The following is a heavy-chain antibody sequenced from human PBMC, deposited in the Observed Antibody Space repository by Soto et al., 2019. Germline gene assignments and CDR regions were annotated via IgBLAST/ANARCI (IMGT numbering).Heavy chain of an antibody. CDR3: ANDKPRFHGGFYP. CDR1: EVTFSSYA. Sequence: GGLRSLWRRASEVTFSSYAMILVRKDPGKGLEWVSAIIGSGGSTYYADSVKGRFTISRDNPKNTLYLQMNSLRAEDTSLYYCANDKPRFHGGFYPWGQRTLVPCSS. J-gene: IGHJ5*02. D-gene: IGHD3-3*01. CDR2: IIGSGGST. V-gene: IGHV3-23*01.